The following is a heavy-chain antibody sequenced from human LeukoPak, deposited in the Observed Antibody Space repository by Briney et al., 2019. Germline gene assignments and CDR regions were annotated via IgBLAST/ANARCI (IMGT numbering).Heavy chain of an antibody. V-gene: IGHV4-39*01. D-gene: IGHD4-17*01. CDR2: IYYSGST. J-gene: IGHJ5*02. Sequence: NPSETLSLTCTVSGGSISSSSYYWGWIRQPPGKGLEWIGSIYYSGSTYYNPSLKSRVTISVDTSKNQFSLKLSSVTAADTAVYYCARHHDYGDYSWFDPWGQGTPVTVSS. CDR1: GGSISSSSYY. CDR3: ARHHDYGDYSWFDP.